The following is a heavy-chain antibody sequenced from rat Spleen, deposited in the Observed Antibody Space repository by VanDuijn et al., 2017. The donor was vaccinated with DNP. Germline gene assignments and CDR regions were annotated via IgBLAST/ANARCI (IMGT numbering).Heavy chain of an antibody. CDR3: TTLNFYASLSEYFDY. Sequence: EVQLVESGGGLVQPGNSLKLSCAASGFTFSDYAMAWVRQSPKKGLEWVATIIYDGSSTYYRDSVRGRFTISRDYARSTLYLQMDSLRSEDTATYYCTTLNFYASLSEYFDYWGQGSLVTVSS. V-gene: IGHV5S10*01. J-gene: IGHJ3*01. D-gene: IGHD1-12*01. CDR1: GFTFSDYA. CDR2: IIYDGSST.